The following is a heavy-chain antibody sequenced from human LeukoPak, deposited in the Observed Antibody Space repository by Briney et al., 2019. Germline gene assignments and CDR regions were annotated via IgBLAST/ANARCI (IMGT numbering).Heavy chain of an antibody. CDR3: ARWGPIAARAPRMWAFDI. CDR2: MNPNSGNT. CDR1: GYTFTSYD. J-gene: IGHJ3*02. Sequence: ASVKVSCKASGYTFTSYDINWVRQATGQGLEWMGWMNPNSGNTGYAQKFQGRVTITRNTSISTAYMELSSLRSEDTAVYYCARWGPIAARAPRMWAFDIWGQGTMVTVSS. D-gene: IGHD6-6*01. V-gene: IGHV1-8*03.